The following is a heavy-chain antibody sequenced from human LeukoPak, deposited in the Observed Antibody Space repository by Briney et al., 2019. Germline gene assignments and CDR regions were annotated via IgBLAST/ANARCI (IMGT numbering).Heavy chain of an antibody. CDR2: IRYDGSNK. V-gene: IGHV3-30*02. Sequence: PGGSLRLSCAASGFTFSSYGMHWVRQAPGKGLEWVAFIRYDGSNKYYADSVKGRFTISRDNSKNTLYLQMNSLRAEDTAVYYCAKDLIAAAGTAYWGQGTLVTVSS. D-gene: IGHD6-13*01. CDR1: GFTFSSYG. CDR3: AKDLIAAAGTAY. J-gene: IGHJ4*02.